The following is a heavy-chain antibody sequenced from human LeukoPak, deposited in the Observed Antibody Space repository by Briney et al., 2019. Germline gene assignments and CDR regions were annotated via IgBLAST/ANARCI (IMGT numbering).Heavy chain of an antibody. CDR2: IYYSGST. V-gene: IGHV4-31*03. Sequence: SQTLSLTCTVSGGSISSGGYYWSWIRQHPGKGLEWIGYIYYSGSTYYNPSLKSRVTISVDTSKNQFSLKLSSVTAADTVVYYCARLADYDILTGYYYYGMDVWGQGTTVTVSS. J-gene: IGHJ6*02. CDR3: ARLADYDILTGYYYYGMDV. CDR1: GGSISSGGYY. D-gene: IGHD3-9*01.